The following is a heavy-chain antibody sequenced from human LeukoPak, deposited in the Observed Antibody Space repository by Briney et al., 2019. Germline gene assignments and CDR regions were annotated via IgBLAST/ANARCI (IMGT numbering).Heavy chain of an antibody. CDR1: GRSISSYY. CDR3: ARVDPDSSSTLEVFDY. Sequence: SETLSLTCTVSGRSISSYYWSWIRQPPGKELEWIGYIYYSGSTNYNPSLKRRVTISVDTSKNQFSLKLSSVTAADTAVYYCARVDPDSSSTLEVFDYWGQGTLVTVSS. J-gene: IGHJ4*02. CDR2: IYYSGST. D-gene: IGHD6-6*01. V-gene: IGHV4-59*01.